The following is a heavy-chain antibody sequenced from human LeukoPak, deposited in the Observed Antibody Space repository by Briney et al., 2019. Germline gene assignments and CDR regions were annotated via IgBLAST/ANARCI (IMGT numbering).Heavy chain of an antibody. Sequence: PSETLSLTCTVSGGSISSYYWGWIRQPPGKGLEWIGNIYHSGSTYYNPSLKGRVTISVDTSKNQFSLKLSSVTAADTAVYYCARETYNSLDYWGQGTLVTVSS. CDR1: GGSISSYY. V-gene: IGHV4-38-2*02. J-gene: IGHJ4*02. D-gene: IGHD5-24*01. CDR3: ARETYNSLDY. CDR2: IYHSGST.